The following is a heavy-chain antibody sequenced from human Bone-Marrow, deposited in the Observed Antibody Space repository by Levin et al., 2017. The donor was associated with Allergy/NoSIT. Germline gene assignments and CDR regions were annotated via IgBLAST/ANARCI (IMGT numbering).Heavy chain of an antibody. V-gene: IGHV3-7*01. CDR3: TKDHYYDQY. Sequence: GSLRLSCAASGFTFSNYWMGWVRQAPGEGLQWVANIKTDGSAMDYVDSVKGRFTISRDNAKNSLYLQMDSLRAEDTAVYYCTKDHYYDQYWGQGTLVIVAS. CDR1: GFTFSNYW. D-gene: IGHD3-22*01. J-gene: IGHJ4*02. CDR2: IKTDGSAM.